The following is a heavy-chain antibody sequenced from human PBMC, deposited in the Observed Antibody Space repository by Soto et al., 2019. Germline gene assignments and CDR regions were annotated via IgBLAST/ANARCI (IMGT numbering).Heavy chain of an antibody. J-gene: IGHJ4*02. V-gene: IGHV1-18*01. CDR1: GYTFTSYG. CDR2: ISAYNGNT. Sequence: ASVKVSCKASGYTFTSYGISWVRQAPGQGLEWMGWISAYNGNTNYAQKLQGRVTMTTDTSTSTAYMELRSLRSDDTAVYYCARERHYDILTGYYNRVDLDYWGQGTLVTVSS. CDR3: ARERHYDILTGYYNRVDLDY. D-gene: IGHD3-9*01.